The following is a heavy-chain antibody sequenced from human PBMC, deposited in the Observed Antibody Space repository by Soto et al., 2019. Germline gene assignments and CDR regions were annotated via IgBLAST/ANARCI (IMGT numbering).Heavy chain of an antibody. Sequence: SSETLSLTCAVYGGSFSGYYWSWIRQPPGKGLEWIGEINHSGSTNYNPSLKSRVTISVDTSKNQFSLKLSSVTAADTAVYYCARTAGYDFWSAAYYYYGMDVWGQGTTVTVSS. CDR3: ARTAGYDFWSAAYYYYGMDV. J-gene: IGHJ6*02. V-gene: IGHV4-34*01. D-gene: IGHD3-3*01. CDR1: GGSFSGYY. CDR2: INHSGST.